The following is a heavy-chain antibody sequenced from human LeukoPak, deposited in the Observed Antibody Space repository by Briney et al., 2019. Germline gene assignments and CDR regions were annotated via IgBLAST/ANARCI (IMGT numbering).Heavy chain of an antibody. V-gene: IGHV1-69*05. Sequence: ASVKVSCKASGGTFSSYAISWVRQAPGQGLEWMGGIIPIFGTANYAQKFQGRVTITTDESTSTAYMELSSLRSEDTAVYYCARERHRKGSGYLLDYWGQGTLVTVSS. J-gene: IGHJ4*02. D-gene: IGHD3-3*01. CDR1: GGTFSSYA. CDR3: ARERHRKGSGYLLDY. CDR2: IIPIFGTA.